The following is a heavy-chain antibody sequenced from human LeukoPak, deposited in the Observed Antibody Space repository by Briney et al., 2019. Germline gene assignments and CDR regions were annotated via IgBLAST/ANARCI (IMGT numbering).Heavy chain of an antibody. J-gene: IGHJ4*02. CDR1: GFTFGGYW. Sequence: GGSLRLSCAASGFTFGGYWMSWVRLGPGKGLEWVASIPPDGGIGRYVDSVKGRFTISRDNAKSSVFLQVNSLRDEDTAVYYCARLFGGVTTFDYWGQGALVTVSS. CDR3: ARLFGGVTTFDY. CDR2: IPPDGGIG. V-gene: IGHV3-7*01. D-gene: IGHD3-10*02.